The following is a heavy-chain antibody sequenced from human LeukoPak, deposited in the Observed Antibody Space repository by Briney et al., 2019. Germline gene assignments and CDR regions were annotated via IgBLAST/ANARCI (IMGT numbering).Heavy chain of an antibody. Sequence: SETLSLTCTVSGGSISSYYWSWIRQPPGKGLEWIGYIYYSGSTNYNPSLKSRVTISVDTSKNQFSLKLSSVTAADTAVYYCAKDLGGFMQWPKGDRDYWGQGTLVTVSS. CDR2: IYYSGST. J-gene: IGHJ4*02. D-gene: IGHD6-19*01. CDR1: GGSISSYY. CDR3: AKDLGGFMQWPKGDRDY. V-gene: IGHV4-59*12.